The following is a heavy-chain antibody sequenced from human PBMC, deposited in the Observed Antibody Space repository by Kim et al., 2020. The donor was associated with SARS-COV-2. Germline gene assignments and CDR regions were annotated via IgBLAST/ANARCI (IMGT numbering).Heavy chain of an antibody. D-gene: IGHD3-10*01. Sequence: YAGSVRGRFTISRHNAKNTRYLQMNSLRAEDTAVYYCARADGSGSYYGYWGQGTLVTVSS. V-gene: IGHV3-53*04. CDR3: ARADGSGSYYGY. J-gene: IGHJ4*02.